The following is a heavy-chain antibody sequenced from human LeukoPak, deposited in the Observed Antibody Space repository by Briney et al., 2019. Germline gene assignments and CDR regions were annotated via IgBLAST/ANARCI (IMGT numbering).Heavy chain of an antibody. CDR1: GGSFSGYY. CDR2: LNHSGST. J-gene: IGHJ5*02. CDR3: ARRKRSGCSSTSCLLNWFDP. Sequence: SETLSLTCAVYGGSFSGYYWSWIRPPPGKGLEWIGELNHSGSTNYNPSLKSRVTISVDTSKNQFSLKLSSVTAADTAVYYCARRKRSGCSSTSCLLNWFDPWGQGTLVTVSS. V-gene: IGHV4-34*01. D-gene: IGHD2-2*01.